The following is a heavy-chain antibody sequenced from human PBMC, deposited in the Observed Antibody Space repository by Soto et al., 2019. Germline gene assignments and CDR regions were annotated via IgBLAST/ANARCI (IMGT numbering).Heavy chain of an antibody. V-gene: IGHV1-69*13. Sequence: GASVKVSCKASGGTFSSYATSWVRQAPGQGLEWMREIIPIFGTANYAQKFQGRVTITADESTSTAYMELSSLRSEDTAVYYCARGCSSTSCYMGPYYYYYGMDVWGQGTTVTVSS. CDR2: IIPIFGTA. CDR3: ARGCSSTSCYMGPYYYYYGMDV. D-gene: IGHD2-2*02. CDR1: GGTFSSYA. J-gene: IGHJ6*02.